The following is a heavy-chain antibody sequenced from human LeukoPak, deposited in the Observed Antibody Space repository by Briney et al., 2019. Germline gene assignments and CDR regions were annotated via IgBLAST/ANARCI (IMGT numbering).Heavy chain of an antibody. Sequence: SETLSLTCTVSGGSISSYYWSWIRQPPGKGLEWIGYIYYSGSTNYNPSLKSRVTISVDTSKNQFSLKLSSVTAADTAVYYCATAYSSSWYIFDYWGQGTLVTVSS. CDR1: GGSISSYY. J-gene: IGHJ4*02. CDR2: IYYSGST. D-gene: IGHD6-13*01. CDR3: ATAYSSSWYIFDY. V-gene: IGHV4-59*01.